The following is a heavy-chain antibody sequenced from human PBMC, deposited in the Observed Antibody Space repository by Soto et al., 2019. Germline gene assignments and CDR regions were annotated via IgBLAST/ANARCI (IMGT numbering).Heavy chain of an antibody. Sequence: ASVKVSCKASGYTFTSYAMHWVRQAPGQRLEWMGWINAGNGNTKYSQKFQGRVTITRDTSASTAYMELSSLRSEDTAVYYCAGPSPYPPVMAYGGKRPSVPVTP. CDR2: INAGNGNT. V-gene: IGHV1-3*01. J-gene: IGHJ6*04. CDR1: GYTFTSYA. D-gene: IGHD2-8*01. CDR3: AGPSPYPPVMAY.